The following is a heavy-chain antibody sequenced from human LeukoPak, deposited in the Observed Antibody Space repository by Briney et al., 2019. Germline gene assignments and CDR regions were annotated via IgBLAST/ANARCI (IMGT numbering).Heavy chain of an antibody. D-gene: IGHD6-13*01. CDR2: FGTRSTSI. Sequence: GGSLRLSCTASGFTFSGYSMNWIRQAPGKGLEWVSSFGTRSTSIYHAGSVKGRFAISRDNAKNLLYLQMNSLRAEDTALYYCAKVPAGTVYYYGMDVWGQGTTVTVSS. CDR1: GFTFSGYS. CDR3: AKVPAGTVYYYGMDV. V-gene: IGHV3-21*01. J-gene: IGHJ6*02.